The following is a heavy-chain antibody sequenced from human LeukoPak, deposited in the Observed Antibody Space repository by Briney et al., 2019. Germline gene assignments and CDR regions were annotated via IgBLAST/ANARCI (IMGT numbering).Heavy chain of an antibody. CDR2: IWYDGSNK. V-gene: IGHV3-33*06. CDR1: GFTFSSYG. J-gene: IGHJ4*02. Sequence: PGGSLRLSCAASGFTFSSYGMHWVRQAPGKGLEWVAVIWYDGSNKYYADSVKGRFTISRDNSKNTLYLQMNSLRAEDTAVYYCAKGALLWFGELLHFDYWGQGTLVTVSS. D-gene: IGHD3-10*01. CDR3: AKGALLWFGELLHFDY.